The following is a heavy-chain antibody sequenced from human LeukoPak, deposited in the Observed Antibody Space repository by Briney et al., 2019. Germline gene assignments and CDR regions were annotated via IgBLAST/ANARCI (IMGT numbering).Heavy chain of an antibody. D-gene: IGHD3-10*01. Sequence: ASVKVSCKASGYTFTGYYMHWVRQAPGQGLEWMGWINPNSGGTNYAQKFQGRVTMTRDTSISTAYMELRSLRSDDTAVYYCASPLLVRGVMDLGYWGQGTLVTVSS. V-gene: IGHV1-2*02. CDR2: INPNSGGT. CDR1: GYTFTGYY. J-gene: IGHJ4*02. CDR3: ASPLLVRGVMDLGY.